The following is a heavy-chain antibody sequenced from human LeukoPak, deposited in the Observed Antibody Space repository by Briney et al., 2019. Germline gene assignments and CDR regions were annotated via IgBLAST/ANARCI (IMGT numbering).Heavy chain of an antibody. CDR2: IYFSGST. V-gene: IGHV4-59*12. Sequence: SETLSLTCTVSGGSISSYFWSWIRQPPGKGLEWIAYIYFSGSTNYNPSLKSRVTMSGDTSKNQFSLNLSSVTAADTAVYYCARWRSGGYFDYWGQGTLVTVSS. CDR3: ARWRSGGYFDY. J-gene: IGHJ4*02. CDR1: GGSISSYF. D-gene: IGHD1-26*01.